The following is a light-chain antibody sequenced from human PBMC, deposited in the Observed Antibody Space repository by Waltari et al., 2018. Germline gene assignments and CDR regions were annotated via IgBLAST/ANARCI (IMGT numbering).Light chain of an antibody. J-gene: IGLJ2*01. V-gene: IGLV3-21*04. CDR3: QVWDISTDQPI. CDR1: DIGSQS. CDR2: YDT. Sequence: SSELTQPPSVSVAPGKTARITCGGHDIGSQSVHWYQQKPGQAPGVVIHYDTDRPSGMPEGCAGSNSGNAATLTISRVEAGDEADYYCQVWDISTDQPIFGGGTKLTVL.